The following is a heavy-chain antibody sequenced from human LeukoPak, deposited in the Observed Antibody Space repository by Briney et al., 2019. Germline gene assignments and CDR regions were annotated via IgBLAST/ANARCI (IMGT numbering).Heavy chain of an antibody. CDR2: INHSGST. CDR1: GGSFSGFS. D-gene: IGHD6-6*01. CDR3: ARAVEEISSSYFYYYHMDV. Sequence: SETLSLTCAVYGGSFSGFSWSWVRQPPGKGLEWIGEINHSGSTNYNPSLKSRVTISLDTSKTQFSLKLSSVTSADRAIYFCARAVEEISSSYFYYYHMDVWGEGTTLTVSS. V-gene: IGHV4-34*01. J-gene: IGHJ6*03.